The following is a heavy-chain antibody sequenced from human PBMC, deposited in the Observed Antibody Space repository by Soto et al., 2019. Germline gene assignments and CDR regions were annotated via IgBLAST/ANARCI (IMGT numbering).Heavy chain of an antibody. Sequence: QVQLVQSGAEVKKPGSSVKVSCEASGGTFSNYAISWVRRAPGQGLEWMGGIIPIFDTANYAQKFQGRVTVTADESTSTAYMELSSLRSEDTAVYYCARDFYDSSAYPTDPALNYYYYGLDVWGQGTTVTVSS. CDR2: IIPIFDTA. CDR1: GGTFSNYA. V-gene: IGHV1-69*01. J-gene: IGHJ6*02. D-gene: IGHD3-22*01. CDR3: ARDFYDSSAYPTDPALNYYYYGLDV.